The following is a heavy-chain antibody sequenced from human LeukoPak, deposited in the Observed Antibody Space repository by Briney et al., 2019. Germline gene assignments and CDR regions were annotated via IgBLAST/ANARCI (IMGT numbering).Heavy chain of an antibody. CDR2: ISAYNGNT. D-gene: IGHD6-19*01. J-gene: IGHJ4*02. CDR3: ARARSSGWPDY. V-gene: IGHV1-18*01. CDR1: GGTFSSYA. Sequence: ASVKVSCKASGGTFSSYAISWVRQAPGQGLEWMGWISAYNGNTNYAQKLQGRVTMTTDTSTSTAYMELRSLRSDDTAVYYCARARSSGWPDYWGQGTLVTVSS.